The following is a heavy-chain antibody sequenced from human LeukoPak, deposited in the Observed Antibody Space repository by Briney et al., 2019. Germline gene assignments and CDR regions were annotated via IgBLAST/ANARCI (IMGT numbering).Heavy chain of an antibody. V-gene: IGHV3-13*01. J-gene: IGHJ4*02. CDR2: ILTAGDT. Sequence: PVGCLRLSCAASGFTFSSYDMHCVRQGTGKGLEWVSAILTAGDTYYSGSVKGRFTISRENAKNSLYLQMSSLRAGDTAVYYCARGYGYSYDYWGQGTLVTVSS. D-gene: IGHD5-18*01. CDR3: ARGYGYSYDY. CDR1: GFTFSSYD.